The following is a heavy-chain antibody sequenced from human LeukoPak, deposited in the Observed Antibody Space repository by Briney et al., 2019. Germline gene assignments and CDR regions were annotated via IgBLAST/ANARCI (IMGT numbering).Heavy chain of an antibody. D-gene: IGHD6-19*01. J-gene: IGHJ4*02. CDR1: GYTFTGYY. V-gene: IGHV1-2*02. CDR3: ARDPKIRWTSTYSSGLVDDY. CDR2: INPNSGGT. Sequence: ASVKVSCKASGYTFTGYYMHWVRQAPGQGLEWMGWINPNSGGTNYAQKFQGRVTMTRDTSISTAYMELSRLRSDDTRVYYCARDPKIRWTSTYSSGLVDDYWGQGTLVTVSS.